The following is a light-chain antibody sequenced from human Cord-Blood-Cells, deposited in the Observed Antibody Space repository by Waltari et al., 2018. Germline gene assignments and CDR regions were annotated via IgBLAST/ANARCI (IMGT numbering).Light chain of an antibody. CDR2: GAS. CDR1: QSVSSSY. J-gene: IGKJ5*01. CDR3: QQYGSSLIT. Sequence: EIVLTQSPGTLSLSPGERATLSCRASQSVSSSYLAWYQQKPGQAPRLLIYGASSRATGIPDRFSGMWSGTDFTLTISRLWPEDFSVYYCQQYGSSLITFGQGTRLEIK. V-gene: IGKV3-20*01.